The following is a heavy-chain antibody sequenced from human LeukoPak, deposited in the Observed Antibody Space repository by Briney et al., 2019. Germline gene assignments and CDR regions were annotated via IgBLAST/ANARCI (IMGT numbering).Heavy chain of an antibody. D-gene: IGHD4-17*01. CDR2: IIPIFGTA. V-gene: IGHV1-69*06. CDR3: ARTHYGDYPPFDY. CDR1: GGTFSSYA. Sequence: ASVKVSRKASGGTFSSYAISWVRQAPGQGLEWMGGIIPIFGTANYAQKFQGRVTITADKSTSTAYMELSSLRSEDTAVYYCARTHYGDYPPFDYWGQGTLVTVSS. J-gene: IGHJ4*02.